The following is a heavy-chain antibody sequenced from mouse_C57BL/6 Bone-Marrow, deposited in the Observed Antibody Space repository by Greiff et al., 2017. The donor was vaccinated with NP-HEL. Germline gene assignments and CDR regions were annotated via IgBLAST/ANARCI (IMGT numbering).Heavy chain of an antibody. J-gene: IGHJ3*01. D-gene: IGHD1-1*01. CDR1: GYTFTSYW. Sequence: QVQLQQPGAELVKPGASVKLSCKASGYTFTSYWMHWVKQRPGQGLEWIGMIHPNSGSTNYNEKFKSKATLTVDTSSSTAYMQLSSLTSEDSAVYYCARGGTTVVSGDWFAYWGQGTLVTVSA. CDR3: ARGGTTVVSGDWFAY. CDR2: IHPNSGST. V-gene: IGHV1-64*01.